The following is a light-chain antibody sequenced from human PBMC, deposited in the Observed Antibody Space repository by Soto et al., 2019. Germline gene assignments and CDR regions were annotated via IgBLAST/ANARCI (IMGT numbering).Light chain of an antibody. CDR2: GAS. Sequence: EVVMTQSPATLSVSPVEGVTLSCRASQNVGNNLVWYQQKPGQAPRLLIYGASTRAAGIPDRFSGSGSGTEFTLTISGLQSDDFAVYYCHQFNNWPPWTFGQGTKVDI. CDR3: HQFNNWPPWT. J-gene: IGKJ1*01. CDR1: QNVGNN. V-gene: IGKV3-15*01.